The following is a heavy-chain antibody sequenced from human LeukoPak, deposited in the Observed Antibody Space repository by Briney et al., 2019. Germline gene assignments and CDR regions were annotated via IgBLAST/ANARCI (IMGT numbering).Heavy chain of an antibody. CDR2: ISTSSSSSYI. CDR1: GFTFSSYH. D-gene: IGHD5-18*01. Sequence: GGSLRLSCVVSGFTFSSYHMNWVRQAPGKGLEWVSSISTSSSSSYIYYADSVTGRFTISRDNAKNSLYLQMNSLRAKDTAVYYCARRATTERGHSYGLDYWGQGTLVTVSS. CDR3: ARRATTERGHSYGLDY. J-gene: IGHJ4*02. V-gene: IGHV3-21*01.